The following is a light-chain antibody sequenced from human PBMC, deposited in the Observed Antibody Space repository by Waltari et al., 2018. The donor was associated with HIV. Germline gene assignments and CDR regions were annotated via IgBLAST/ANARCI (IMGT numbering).Light chain of an antibody. CDR2: EST. J-gene: IGLJ2*01. CDR3: QSFDSVVTSSV. Sequence: QGVTISCSGSSSNIGARYDVHWYQHIPGTAPKLLIYESTNRPSGVPDRFSASTSGTSASLAITGLQAEDEADYYCQSFDSVVTSSVFGGGTKLTVL. CDR1: SSNIGARYD. V-gene: IGLV1-40*01.